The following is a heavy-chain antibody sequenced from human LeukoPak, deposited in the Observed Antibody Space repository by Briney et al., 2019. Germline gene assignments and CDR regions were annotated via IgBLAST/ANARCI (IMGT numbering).Heavy chain of an antibody. CDR3: ASYPRALWFGVPKEY. D-gene: IGHD3-10*01. CDR2: IYTSGST. V-gene: IGHV4-4*07. CDR1: GGSISSYY. Sequence: PSETLSLTCTVSGGSISSYYWSWIRQPPGKGLEWIGRIYTSGSTNYNPSLKSRVTISVDTSKNQFSLKLSSVTAADTAVYYCASYPRALWFGVPKEYWGQGTLVTVSP. J-gene: IGHJ4*02.